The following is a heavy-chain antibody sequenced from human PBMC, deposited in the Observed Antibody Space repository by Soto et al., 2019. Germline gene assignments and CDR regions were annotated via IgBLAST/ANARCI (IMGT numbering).Heavy chain of an antibody. CDR1: GFTFSDYY. CDR3: ASSIVGATRFDY. J-gene: IGHJ4*02. V-gene: IGHV3-11*01. Sequence: GGSLRLSCAASGFTFSDYYMSWIRQAPGKGLEWVAYISSSGTIYYGDSVMGRFTISRDNAKNTLFLQIDSLRAEDTALYYCASSIVGATRFDYWGQGA. D-gene: IGHD1-26*01. CDR2: ISSSGTI.